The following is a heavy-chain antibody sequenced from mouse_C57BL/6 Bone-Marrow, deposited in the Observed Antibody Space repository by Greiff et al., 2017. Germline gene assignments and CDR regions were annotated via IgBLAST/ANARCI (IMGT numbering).Heavy chain of an antibody. V-gene: IGHV1-9*01. J-gene: IGHJ4*01. CDR2: ILPGNGST. CDR3: ARLGYAMDY. Sequence: QVQLQQSGAELMKPGASVKLSCKATGYSFTSYWIEWVKQRPGHGLEWIGEILPGNGSTNYNEKFKGKATFTVDTSSNTAYKQLSSLTTEDSAIYYCARLGYAMDYWGKGTSVTVSS. CDR1: GYSFTSYW.